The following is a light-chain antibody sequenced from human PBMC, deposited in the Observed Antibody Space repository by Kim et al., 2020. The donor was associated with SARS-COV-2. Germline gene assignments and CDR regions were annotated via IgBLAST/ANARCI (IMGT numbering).Light chain of an antibody. CDR3: QQYGSSPYT. CDR2: GAS. J-gene: IGKJ2*01. Sequence: LSPRARATLSCRASQSVSSSYLAWYQQKPGQAPRLLIYGASSRATGIPDRCSGSGSGTDFTLTSSRLEAEDVAVYYCQQYGSSPYTFGQGTKLEI. CDR1: QSVSSSY. V-gene: IGKV3-20*01.